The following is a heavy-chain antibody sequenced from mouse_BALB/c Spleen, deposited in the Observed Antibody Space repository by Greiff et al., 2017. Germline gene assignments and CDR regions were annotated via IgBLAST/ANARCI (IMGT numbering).Heavy chain of an antibody. J-gene: IGHJ3*01. Sequence: EVQRVESGPELVRPGASVKISCKASGYSFTSYYMHWVKQSHGKSIEWIGYIDPFNGGTSYNQKFKGKATLTVDKSSSTAYMHLSSLTSEDSAVYYCARHPGWFAYWGQGTLVTVSA. V-gene: IGHV1S135*01. CDR3: ARHPGWFAY. CDR1: GYSFTSYY. CDR2: IDPFNGGT.